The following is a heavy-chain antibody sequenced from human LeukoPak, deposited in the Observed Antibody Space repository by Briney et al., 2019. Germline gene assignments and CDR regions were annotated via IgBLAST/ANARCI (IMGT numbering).Heavy chain of an antibody. CDR1: GFSFSSYG. V-gene: IGHV3-30*03. Sequence: GGSLRLSCAASGFSFSSYGMHWVRQAPGKGLEWVALISQDGSNKYHADSVKGRFTISRDNSKNTPYLQMNSLRAEDTAVYYCARDNKPGIAAAGTIFPYDYWGQGTLVTVSS. J-gene: IGHJ4*02. CDR2: ISQDGSNK. D-gene: IGHD6-13*01. CDR3: ARDNKPGIAAAGTIFPYDY.